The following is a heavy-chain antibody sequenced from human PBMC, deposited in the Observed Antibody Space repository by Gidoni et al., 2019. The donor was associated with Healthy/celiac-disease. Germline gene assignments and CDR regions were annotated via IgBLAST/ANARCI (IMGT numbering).Heavy chain of an antibody. CDR3: ATEGETFRSYSIVAFDI. D-gene: IGHD1-26*01. V-gene: IGHV1-24*01. Sequence: QVQLVQSGAEVKKPGASVKVSCQVSGYTLTDLSMAWVRQAPGKGLEWMGGFDPEDGETIYAQKFQGRVTMTEDTSTDTAYMELSSLRSEDTAVYYCATEGETFRSYSIVAFDIWGQGTMVTVSS. J-gene: IGHJ3*02. CDR1: GYTLTDLS. CDR2: FDPEDGET.